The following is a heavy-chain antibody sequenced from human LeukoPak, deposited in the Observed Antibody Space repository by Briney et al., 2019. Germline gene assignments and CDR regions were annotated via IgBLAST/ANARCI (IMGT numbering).Heavy chain of an antibody. Sequence: PSETLSLTCTVSGGSISSYYWSWIRQPPGKGLEWIGYIYYSGSTNYNPSLKSRVTISVDTSKNQFSLKLSSVTAADTAVYYCASIPGIADSFTWAAFDIWGQGTMVTVSS. V-gene: IGHV4-59*08. J-gene: IGHJ3*02. CDR2: IYYSGST. CDR3: ASIPGIADSFTWAAFDI. D-gene: IGHD6-13*01. CDR1: GGSISSYY.